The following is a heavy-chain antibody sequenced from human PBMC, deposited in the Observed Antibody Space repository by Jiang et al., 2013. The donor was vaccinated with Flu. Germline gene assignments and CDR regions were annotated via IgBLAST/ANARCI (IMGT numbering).Heavy chain of an antibody. J-gene: IGHJ4*02. D-gene: IGHD6-19*01. V-gene: IGHV3-72*01. CDR2: IADKANRYIT. CDR3: SRIGYSSGDFDY. CDR1: GLIFSDHY. Sequence: RLSCAASGLIFSDHYMDWVRQAPGRGLEWVARIADKANRYITQYAASVKGRFTISRDDSKNSLYLQMNSLKTEDTAVYYCSRIGYSSGDFDYWGQGTLVTVSS.